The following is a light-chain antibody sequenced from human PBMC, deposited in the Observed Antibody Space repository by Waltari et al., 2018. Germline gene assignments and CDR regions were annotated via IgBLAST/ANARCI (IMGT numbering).Light chain of an antibody. CDR1: QSLLSIYNSKTY. Sequence: EIVLTQSPDSLAVSLGERATINCKSSQSLLSIYNSKTYMAWYQQKPGQPPKLLINWASIRGSGVPDRFSGSGSGTDFTLTISSLQAEDVAVYYCHHYYIPPLTFGQGTRLEIK. CDR2: WAS. V-gene: IGKV4-1*01. CDR3: HHYYIPPLT. J-gene: IGKJ5*01.